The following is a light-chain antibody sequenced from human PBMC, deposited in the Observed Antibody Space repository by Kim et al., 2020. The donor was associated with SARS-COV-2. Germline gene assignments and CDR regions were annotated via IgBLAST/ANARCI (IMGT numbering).Light chain of an antibody. CDR2: DIN. V-gene: IGLV2-14*03. J-gene: IGLJ1*01. CDR1: SSDMEALNY. CDR3: SSYTTDSTLV. Sequence: GQSATLSCNGTSSDMEALNYISWYQQHPGDPPNLVISDINNRHSGVSGRFSGSKSDNTASLSIFGLQTEDEADYYCSSYTTDSTLVFGCGTKVTVL.